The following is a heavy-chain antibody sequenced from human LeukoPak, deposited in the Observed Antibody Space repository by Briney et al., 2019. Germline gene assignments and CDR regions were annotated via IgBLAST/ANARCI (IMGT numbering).Heavy chain of an antibody. CDR2: IKLDGSEK. CDR1: GFTFGKYW. J-gene: IGHJ4*02. D-gene: IGHD3-3*01. V-gene: IGHV3-7*03. CDR3: ARDQYDTWSRRGNFDS. Sequence: GGSLRLSCVASGFTFGKYWMSWVRQAPGKGPEWVANIKLDGSEKNYADSVKGRFTISRDNTKNSLYLQMNSLRVEDTAVFYCARDQYDTWSRRGNFDSWGQGTLVIVSS.